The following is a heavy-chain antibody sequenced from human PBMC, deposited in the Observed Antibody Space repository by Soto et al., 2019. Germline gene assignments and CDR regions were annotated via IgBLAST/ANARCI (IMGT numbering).Heavy chain of an antibody. CDR2: IKQDGSEK. V-gene: IGHV3-7*01. Sequence: SLRLSCVASGMTFSNYWMNWVRQAPGKGLEWVANIKQDGSEKYYVDSVKGRFTISRDNAKNSLYLQMNSLRAEDTAVYYCARVWPLNSSGYSYYFDYWGQGTLVTVSS. CDR1: GMTFSNYW. J-gene: IGHJ4*02. CDR3: ARVWPLNSSGYSYYFDY. D-gene: IGHD3-22*01.